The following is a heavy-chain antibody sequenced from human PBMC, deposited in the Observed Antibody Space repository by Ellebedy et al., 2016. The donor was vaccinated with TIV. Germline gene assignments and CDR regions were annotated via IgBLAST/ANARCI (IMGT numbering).Heavy chain of an antibody. CDR3: AREGSTTTGEDY. Sequence: MPSETLSLTCTVSGGSVSNYYWNWIRQSPGQGLEWIGYIHYGGSTTYNPSLKSRLTISIDASKNQFTLQLSSVTAADTGVYYCAREGSTTTGEDYWGQGTLVTVSS. CDR2: IHYGGST. J-gene: IGHJ4*02. D-gene: IGHD3-16*01. V-gene: IGHV4-59*02. CDR1: GGSVSNYY.